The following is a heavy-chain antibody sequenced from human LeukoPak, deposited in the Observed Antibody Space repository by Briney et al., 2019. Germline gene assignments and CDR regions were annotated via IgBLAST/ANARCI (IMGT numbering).Heavy chain of an antibody. J-gene: IGHJ4*02. CDR2: IYSGGST. V-gene: IGHV3-66*01. CDR1: GFTVSSNY. Sequence: GGSLRLSCAASGFTVSSNYMSWVRQAPGKGLEWVSVIYSGGSTYYADSVKGRFTISRDNSKNTLYLQMNSLRAEDTAVYYCARDNRGRYSYGYYFDYWGQGTLVTVSS. CDR3: ARDNRGRYSYGYYFDY. D-gene: IGHD5-18*01.